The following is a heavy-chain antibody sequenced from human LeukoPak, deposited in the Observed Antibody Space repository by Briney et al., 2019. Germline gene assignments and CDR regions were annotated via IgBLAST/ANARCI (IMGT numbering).Heavy chain of an antibody. CDR1: GYTFSGYY. D-gene: IGHD1-1*01. CDR3: ARRGTGVVFDI. Sequence: ASVKVSCKASGYTFSGYYIHWVRQAPGQGLEWMGWINPNSGGTNYAQKFQGRVTMTRDTSISTAYMDLSRLRSDDTAVYFCARRGTGVVFDIWGQGTMVTVSS. V-gene: IGHV1-2*02. CDR2: INPNSGGT. J-gene: IGHJ3*02.